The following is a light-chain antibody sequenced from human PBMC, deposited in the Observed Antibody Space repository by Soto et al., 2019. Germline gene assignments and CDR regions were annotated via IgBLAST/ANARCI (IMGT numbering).Light chain of an antibody. Sequence: QSVLTQPASVSGSPGQSITISCTGASGDFGNYNYVSWYQQHPGKAPQLLIYGVTNRPSGVSNRFSGSKSGNTASLTISGLQADDYVEYYCNSYTNTYPLPVFGTAPFVTVL. CDR3: NSYTNTYPLPV. V-gene: IGLV2-14*03. CDR1: SGDFGNYNY. CDR2: GVT. J-gene: IGLJ1*01.